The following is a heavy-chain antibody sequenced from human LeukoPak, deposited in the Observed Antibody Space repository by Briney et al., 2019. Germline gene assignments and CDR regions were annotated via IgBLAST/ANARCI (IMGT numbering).Heavy chain of an antibody. V-gene: IGHV3-30*18. J-gene: IGHJ4*02. CDR2: ISYDGSNK. Sequence: PGRSLRLSCAASGFTFSSYGMHWVRQAPGKGLEWVAVISYDGSNKYYADSVKGRSTISRDNSKNTLYLQMNSLRAEDTAVYYCAKETFEDGYDSSGYYYDYWGQGTLVTVSS. D-gene: IGHD3-22*01. CDR1: GFTFSSYG. CDR3: AKETFEDGYDSSGYYYDY.